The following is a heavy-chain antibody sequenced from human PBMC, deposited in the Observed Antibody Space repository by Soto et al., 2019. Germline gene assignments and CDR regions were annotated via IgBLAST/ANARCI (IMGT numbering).Heavy chain of an antibody. CDR1: WGSIRSFY. Sequence: SETLSLTCTVSWGSIRSFYWGWVRQPPGKGLEWIGYIYYSGSTNYNPSLKSRVTISVDTSKNQFSLKLSSVTAADTAVYYCARSYYDILTGFTWGQGTLVTVSS. CDR3: ARSYYDILTGFT. D-gene: IGHD3-9*01. V-gene: IGHV4-59*01. CDR2: IYYSGST. J-gene: IGHJ5*02.